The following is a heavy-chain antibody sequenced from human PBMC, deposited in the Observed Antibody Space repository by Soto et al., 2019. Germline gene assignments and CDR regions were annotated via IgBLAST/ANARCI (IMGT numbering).Heavy chain of an antibody. J-gene: IGHJ4*02. D-gene: IGHD6-13*01. Sequence: ESGGGVVQPGRSLRLSCAASGFTFSSYAMHWVRQAPGKGLEWVAVISYDGSNKYYADSVKGRFTISRDNSKNTLYLQMNSLRAEDTAVYYCVKGIAAAGAYYWGQGTLVTVSS. CDR2: ISYDGSNK. CDR1: GFTFSSYA. V-gene: IGHV3-30-3*01. CDR3: VKGIAAAGAYY.